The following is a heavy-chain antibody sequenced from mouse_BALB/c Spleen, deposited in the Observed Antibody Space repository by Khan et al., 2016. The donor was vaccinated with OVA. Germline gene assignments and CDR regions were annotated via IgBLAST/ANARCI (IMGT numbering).Heavy chain of an antibody. Sequence: EVELVESGGDLVKPGGSLKLSCAASGFTFSTYGMSWVRQAPDKRLEWVATVSTGGSYTYYPDSVKGRFTISRDNAKNTLYLQMSGLRSEDTAMFYGTRLAYYYDSEGFAYWGQGTLVNVSA. V-gene: IGHV5-6*01. CDR1: GFTFSTYG. D-gene: IGHD1-1*01. J-gene: IGHJ3*01. CDR3: TRLAYYYDSEGFAY. CDR2: VSTGGSYT.